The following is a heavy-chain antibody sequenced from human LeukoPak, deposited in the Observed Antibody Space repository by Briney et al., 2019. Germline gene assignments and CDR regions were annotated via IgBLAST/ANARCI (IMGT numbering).Heavy chain of an antibody. J-gene: IGHJ4*02. Sequence: PGGSLRLSCVVSGVTFSSHWMSWVRQAPGKGLEWVANIKQDGSERYYVDSVKGRFTIPRDNAKNSVFLQMSSLRAEDTAVYYCARDPNLYSGTYDTYWGQGTLVTVSS. CDR2: IKQDGSER. V-gene: IGHV3-7*03. D-gene: IGHD1-26*01. CDR3: ARDPNLYSGTYDTY. CDR1: GVTFSSHW.